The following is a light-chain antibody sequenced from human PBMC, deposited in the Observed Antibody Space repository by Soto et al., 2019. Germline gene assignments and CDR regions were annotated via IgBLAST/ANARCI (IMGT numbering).Light chain of an antibody. Sequence: DIQMTQSPSSLSTSVGDSVAITCQASQDIRNNLNWYQQKQGKAPKPLIYDASNLETGVPSRFSGSGSGTDFTLTISSLQPEDVAVYYCQQYNNWPRTFGQGTKVEIK. V-gene: IGKV1-33*01. CDR2: DAS. J-gene: IGKJ1*01. CDR1: QDIRNN. CDR3: QQYNNWPRT.